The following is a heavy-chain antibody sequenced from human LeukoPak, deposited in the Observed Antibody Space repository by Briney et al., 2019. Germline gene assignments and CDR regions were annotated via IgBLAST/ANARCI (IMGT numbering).Heavy chain of an antibody. J-gene: IGHJ5*02. CDR3: TAVPDPIVWFGELYH. D-gene: IGHD3-10*01. V-gene: IGHV3-15*01. CDR1: GFSFSNAL. CDR2: IKGKSDGATT. Sequence: GGSLRLSCAASGFSFSNALMSWVRQAPGKGLEWLGRIKGKSDGATTSYAAPVKDRFGISRDDSKSTLYLQMNSLKIEDTAVYYCTAVPDPIVWFGELYHWGQGALVTVSS.